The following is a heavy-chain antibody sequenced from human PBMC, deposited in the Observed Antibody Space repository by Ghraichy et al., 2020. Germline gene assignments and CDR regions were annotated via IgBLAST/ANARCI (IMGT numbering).Heavy chain of an antibody. V-gene: IGHV3-74*01. CDR3: ARGGGWLRTDY. CDR1: GFTFSSYW. D-gene: IGHD5-12*01. Sequence: LSLTCAASGFTFSSYWMHWFRQAPGKGLVWFSRINSDVSSISHADSVRGRFTISRDNAKNTLYLQMNSLRAEDTAVYYCARGGGWLRTDYWGQGTLVTVSS. CDR2: INSDVSSI. J-gene: IGHJ4*02.